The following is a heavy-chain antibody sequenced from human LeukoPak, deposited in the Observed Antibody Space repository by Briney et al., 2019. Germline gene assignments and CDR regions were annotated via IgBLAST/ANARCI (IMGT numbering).Heavy chain of an antibody. V-gene: IGHV4-61*02. CDR1: GGSISSGGYS. J-gene: IGHJ4*02. Sequence: SQTLSLTCTVSGGSISSGGYSWSWIRQPAGKGLEWIGRFHASGGTTYNPSLKGRVTMSVDTSTNQFSLKLSSVTAADTAVYFCARAVGGYYPDYWGQGTLVTVSS. CDR3: ARAVGGYYPDY. D-gene: IGHD3-22*01. CDR2: FHASGGT.